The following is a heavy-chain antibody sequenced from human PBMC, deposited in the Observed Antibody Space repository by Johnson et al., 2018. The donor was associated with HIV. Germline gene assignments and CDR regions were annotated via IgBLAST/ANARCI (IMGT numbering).Heavy chain of an antibody. CDR2: IGTAGDT. Sequence: MQLVESGGGLVQPGGSLRVSCAASGFTFSNAWMSWVRQATGKGLEWVSAIGTAGDTYSPGSVKGRFTISRENAKNSLYLQMNSLRAGDTAVYYCARETVTSGAFDIWGQGTMVTVSS. CDR3: ARETVTSGAFDI. J-gene: IGHJ3*02. CDR1: GFTFSNAW. V-gene: IGHV3-13*01. D-gene: IGHD4-11*01.